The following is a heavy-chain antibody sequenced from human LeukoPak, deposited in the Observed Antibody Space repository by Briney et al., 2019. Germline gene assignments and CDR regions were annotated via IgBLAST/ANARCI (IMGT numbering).Heavy chain of an antibody. Sequence: ASVKVSCKASGYTFTSYGISWVRQAPGQGLEWMGWISAYNGNTNYAQKLQGRVTMTTDTSTSTAYMELRSLRSDDTAVYYCARDHLTTYYYDSSALDYWGQGTLVTVSS. J-gene: IGHJ4*02. V-gene: IGHV1-18*01. CDR2: ISAYNGNT. CDR1: GYTFTSYG. D-gene: IGHD3-22*01. CDR3: ARDHLTTYYYDSSALDY.